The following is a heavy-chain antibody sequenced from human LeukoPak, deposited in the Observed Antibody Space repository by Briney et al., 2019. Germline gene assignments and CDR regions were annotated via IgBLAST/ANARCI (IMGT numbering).Heavy chain of an antibody. J-gene: IGHJ5*01. CDR1: GGTFSSYA. V-gene: IGHV1-69*05. CDR2: IIPIFGTA. Sequence: SVKVSCKASGGTFSSYAISWVRQAPGQGLEWMGGIIPIFGTANYAQKFQGRVTITTDESTSTAYMELSSLRSEDTAVYYCARARKYYDFWSGQWWFDSWGQGTLVTVSS. CDR3: ARARKYYDFWSGQWWFDS. D-gene: IGHD3-3*01.